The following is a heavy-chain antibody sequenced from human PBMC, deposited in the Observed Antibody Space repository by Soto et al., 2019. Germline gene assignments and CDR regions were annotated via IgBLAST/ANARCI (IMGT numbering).Heavy chain of an antibody. V-gene: IGHV3-21*01. CDR3: ARRGVAADLGTFGMDG. D-gene: IGHD6-13*01. CDR1: GFSLSSYS. J-gene: IGHJ6*02. CDR2: ISSSSIYI. Sequence: PGGSLRLSCAAYGFSLSSYSMNWVRQAPGEGLEWVSAISSSSIYIYYGDSVKGRFTISRDNAKNSLYLQLNSLRAEHTAVYYCARRGVAADLGTFGMDGWGQGTTGTVSS.